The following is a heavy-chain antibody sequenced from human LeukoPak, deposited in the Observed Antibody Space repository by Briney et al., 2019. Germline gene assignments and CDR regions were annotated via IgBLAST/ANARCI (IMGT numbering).Heavy chain of an antibody. D-gene: IGHD2-21*02. Sequence: PGGSLRLSCAASGFTFSSYAMSWVRQAPGKGLEWVSAISGSGGSTYYADSVKGRFTISRDNSKNTLFLQLNSLRAGDSAVYYCARGGHDFNPFYWWGQGTLVTVSS. J-gene: IGHJ4*02. CDR2: ISGSGGST. CDR3: ARGGHDFNPFYW. CDR1: GFTFSSYA. V-gene: IGHV3-23*01.